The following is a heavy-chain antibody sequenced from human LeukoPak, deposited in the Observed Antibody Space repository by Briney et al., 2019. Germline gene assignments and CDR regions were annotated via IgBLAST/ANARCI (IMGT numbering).Heavy chain of an antibody. J-gene: IGHJ5*02. CDR1: GASISSHY. D-gene: IGHD1-26*01. CDR3: AKIEVGRFDP. CDR2: IYDRGST. V-gene: IGHV4-59*11. Sequence: SETLSLTCTVSGASISSHYWCWIRQTPGTGLEWIGDIYDRGSTTYNPSLKSRVSISVDTSRNQFSLNLRSVTAADTAVYYCAKIEVGRFDPWGQGTLVTVSS.